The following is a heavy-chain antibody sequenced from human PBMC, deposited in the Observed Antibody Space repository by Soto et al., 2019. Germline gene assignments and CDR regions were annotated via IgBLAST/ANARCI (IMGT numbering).Heavy chain of an antibody. Sequence: ASVKVSCKTSGYTFSNYSLNWVRQAPGQGLEWMAWISTYSGDTHYAGRVQGRVTVTLDKSARTAFMEMRGLTSDDTAVYFCARDNGYYDLWGQGTLVTVSS. CDR1: GYTFSNYS. V-gene: IGHV1-18*04. CDR2: ISTYSGDT. J-gene: IGHJ4*02. CDR3: ARDNGYYDL.